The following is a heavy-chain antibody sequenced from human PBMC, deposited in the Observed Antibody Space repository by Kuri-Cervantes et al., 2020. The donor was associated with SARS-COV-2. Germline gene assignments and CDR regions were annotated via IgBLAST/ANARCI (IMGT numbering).Heavy chain of an antibody. CDR3: VKSSYGGSSSWPDY. Sequence: GGSLRLSCAASGLTFSSYGMHWVRQAPGKGLEWVAVISYDGSNKYYADSVKGRLTISRDNSKNTLYLQMNSLRAEDTAVYYCVKSSYGGSSSWPDYWGQGTLVTVSS. CDR1: GLTFSSYG. D-gene: IGHD6-13*01. CDR2: ISYDGSNK. V-gene: IGHV3-30*18. J-gene: IGHJ4*02.